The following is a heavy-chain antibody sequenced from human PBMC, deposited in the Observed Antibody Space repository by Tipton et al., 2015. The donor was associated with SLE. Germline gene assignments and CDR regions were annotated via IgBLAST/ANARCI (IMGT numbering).Heavy chain of an antibody. CDR2: LSYTGTT. CDR3: ARTYGANAFDI. D-gene: IGHD4-17*01. Sequence: TLSLTCPVSGSSINSGGYYWGWIRQPPGKGLGWIGTLSYTGTTSYNPSLKSRVTISSDTSKNQFSLRLVSVTSADTAVYYVARTYGANAFDIWGQGTMVTVSS. CDR1: GSSINSGGYY. V-gene: IGHV4-39*07. J-gene: IGHJ3*02.